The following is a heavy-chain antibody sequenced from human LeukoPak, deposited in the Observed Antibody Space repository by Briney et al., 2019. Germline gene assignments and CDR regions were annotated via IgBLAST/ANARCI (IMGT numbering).Heavy chain of an antibody. J-gene: IGHJ4*02. CDR2: IHYRGSP. D-gene: IGHD6-13*01. CDR1: DGSISGFY. Sequence: PSETLSLTCTVSDGSISGFYWSWIRQPPGKGLEWIGYIHYRGSPSYNPALKSRVTISVDTSKSQFSLKLSSVTAADTAVYYCARMGQQLADYWGQGTLVTVST. V-gene: IGHV4-59*01. CDR3: ARMGQQLADY.